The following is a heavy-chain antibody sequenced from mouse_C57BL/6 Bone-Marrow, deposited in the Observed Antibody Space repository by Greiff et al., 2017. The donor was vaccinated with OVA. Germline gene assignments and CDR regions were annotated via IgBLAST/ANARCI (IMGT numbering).Heavy chain of an antibody. CDR1: GFTFSSYG. CDR2: ISSGGSYT. V-gene: IGHV5-6*01. D-gene: IGHD2-2*01. J-gene: IGHJ3*01. CDR3: ARGWGLRRGVAY. Sequence: EVQGVDSGGDLVKPGGSLKLSCAASGFTFSSYGMSWVRQTPDKRLEWVATISSGGSYTYYPDSVKGRFTISRDNAKNTLYLQMSSLKSEDTAMYYCARGWGLRRGVAYWGQGTLVTVSA.